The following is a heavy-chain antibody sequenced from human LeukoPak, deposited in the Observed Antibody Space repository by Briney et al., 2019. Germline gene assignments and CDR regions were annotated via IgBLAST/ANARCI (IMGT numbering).Heavy chain of an antibody. Sequence: ASVKVSCKASGYTLSSYGISWVRQAPGPGLEWMGWITDYSGNTNYAQKFQGRVTMTTDTFTSTAYMELRSLRSDDTAVYYCARDQGRSGYGDYFGAFDYWGQGTLVTVSS. J-gene: IGHJ4*02. V-gene: IGHV1-18*01. CDR2: ITDYSGNT. D-gene: IGHD4-17*01. CDR1: GYTLSSYG. CDR3: ARDQGRSGYGDYFGAFDY.